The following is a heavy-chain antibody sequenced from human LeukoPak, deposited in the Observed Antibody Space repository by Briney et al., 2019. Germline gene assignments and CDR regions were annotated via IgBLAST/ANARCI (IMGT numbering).Heavy chain of an antibody. CDR1: GFTFRNAL. D-gene: IGHD6-13*01. V-gene: IGHV3-15*01. CDR3: TTKVLEAATDGYFDI. CDR2: IKTKTDGGTT. Sequence: PGGSLRLSCAAFGFTFRNALMRWVRQAPGKGLEWVGRIKTKTDGGTTDYAAPVKGRFTISRDDSNNTLYLLMTSPTPEDTAVYYCTTKVLEAATDGYFDIWGQGTMVTVSS. J-gene: IGHJ3*02.